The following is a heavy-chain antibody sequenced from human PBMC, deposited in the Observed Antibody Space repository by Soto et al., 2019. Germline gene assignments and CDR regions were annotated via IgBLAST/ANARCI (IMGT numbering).Heavy chain of an antibody. D-gene: IGHD6-13*01. J-gene: IGHJ5*02. V-gene: IGHV2-70*11. CDR1: GFSLSTSGMC. Sequence: SGPTLVNPTQTLTLTCTFSGFSLSTSGMCVSWIRQPPGKALEWLARIDWDDDKYYSTSLKTRLTTSKDTSKNQVVLTMTNMDPVDTATYYCARYLSSWYSGWFDPWGQGTLVTVSS. CDR2: IDWDDDK. CDR3: ARYLSSWYSGWFDP.